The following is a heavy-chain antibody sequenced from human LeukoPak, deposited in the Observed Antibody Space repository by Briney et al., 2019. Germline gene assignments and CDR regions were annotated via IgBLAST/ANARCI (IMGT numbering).Heavy chain of an antibody. J-gene: IGHJ4*02. CDR2: INPDSGDT. CDR1: GYTFTGYY. CDR3: SRDGNFVF. D-gene: IGHD1-26*01. Sequence: ASVKVSCKASGYTFTGYYMHWVRQAPGQGLEWMGWINPDSGDTNYAQKFQGRVTMTRDTSITTAYMELSSLRSDDTAVYYCSRDGNFVFWGQGTLVTVSS. V-gene: IGHV1-2*02.